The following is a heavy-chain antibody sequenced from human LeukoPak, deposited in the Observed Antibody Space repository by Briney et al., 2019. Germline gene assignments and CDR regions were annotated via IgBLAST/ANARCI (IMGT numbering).Heavy chain of an antibody. CDR3: ARVIRYDSSGYWFDP. D-gene: IGHD3-22*01. V-gene: IGHV3-11*01. J-gene: IGHJ5*02. Sequence: AGGSLRLSCAASGFTFSDYYMSWIRQAPGKGLEWVSYISSSGSTIYYADSVKGRFTISRDNAKNSLYLQMNSLRAEDTAVYYCARVIRYDSSGYWFDPWGQGTLVTVSS. CDR2: ISSSGSTI. CDR1: GFTFSDYY.